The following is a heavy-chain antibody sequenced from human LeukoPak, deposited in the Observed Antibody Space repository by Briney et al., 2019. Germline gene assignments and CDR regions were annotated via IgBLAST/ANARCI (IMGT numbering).Heavy chain of an antibody. J-gene: IGHJ4*02. D-gene: IGHD2-15*01. CDR1: GGSLSGDL. V-gene: IGHV4-34*01. CDR2: INHGGRT. CDR3: ARHTWQLLPFDD. Sequence: PSETLSLTCAVYGGSLSGDLGSWVRQSPGKGVEWIGEINHGGRTTYNPSLQSLVTMSVDTSTNQISLKMTSVTAADTAIYYCARHTWQLLPFDDWGQGTQVTISS.